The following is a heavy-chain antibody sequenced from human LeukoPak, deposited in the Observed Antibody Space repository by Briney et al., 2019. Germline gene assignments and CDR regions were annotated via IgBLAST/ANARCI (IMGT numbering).Heavy chain of an antibody. CDR1: GYSFTNYW. Sequence: GESLKISCKGSGYSFTNYWIGWVRQMPGKGLEWMGIIYPGDSDTRYSPSFQGQVTISADKSISTAYLQWSSLKASDTAMYYCARQGGTYYGSGSYYKSPFDYWGQGTLVTVAS. J-gene: IGHJ4*02. CDR3: ARQGGTYYGSGSYYKSPFDY. CDR2: IYPGDSDT. D-gene: IGHD3-10*01. V-gene: IGHV5-51*01.